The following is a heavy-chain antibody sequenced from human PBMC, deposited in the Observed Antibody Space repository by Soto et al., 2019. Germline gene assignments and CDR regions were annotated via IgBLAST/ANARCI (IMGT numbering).Heavy chain of an antibody. CDR2: ISAYNGNT. V-gene: IGHV1-18*01. CDR1: GYTFTSYG. D-gene: IGHD2-15*01. J-gene: IGHJ4*02. Sequence: ASVKVSCKASGYTFTSYGISWVRQAPGQGLEWMGWISAYNGNTNYAQKLQGRVTMTTDTSTSTAYMELRSLRSEDTAVYYCARDSNNGYCIGGSCPDYWGQGTLVTVSS. CDR3: ARDSNNGYCIGGSCPDY.